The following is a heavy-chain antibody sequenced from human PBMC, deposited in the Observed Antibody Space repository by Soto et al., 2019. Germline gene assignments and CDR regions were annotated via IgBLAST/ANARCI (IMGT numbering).Heavy chain of an antibody. D-gene: IGHD3-10*01. J-gene: IGHJ6*02. V-gene: IGHV3-9*03. Sequence: GGSLRLSCAASGFTFDDYAMHWVRQAPGKGLEWVSGISWKSDSIGYADSVKGRFTISRDNAKNSLYLQMNSLRAEDMALYYCAKDRGATNYFGMDVWGQGTTVTVSS. CDR1: GFTFDDYA. CDR2: ISWKSDSI. CDR3: AKDRGATNYFGMDV.